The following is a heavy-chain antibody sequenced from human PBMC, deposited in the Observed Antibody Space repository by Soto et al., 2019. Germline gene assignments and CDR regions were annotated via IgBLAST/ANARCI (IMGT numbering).Heavy chain of an antibody. J-gene: IGHJ5*02. CDR2: IIPILGIA. CDR1: GGTFSSYT. Sequence: SVKVSCKASGGTFSSYTISWVRQAPGQGLEWMGRIIPILGIANYAQKFQGRVTITADKSTSTAYMELSSLRSEDTAVYYCTVYYGDLPDWFDPWGQGTLVTVSS. D-gene: IGHD4-17*01. CDR3: TVYYGDLPDWFDP. V-gene: IGHV1-69*02.